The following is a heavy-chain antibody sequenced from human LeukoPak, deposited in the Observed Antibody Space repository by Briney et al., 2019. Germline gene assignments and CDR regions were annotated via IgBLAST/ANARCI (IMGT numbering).Heavy chain of an antibody. D-gene: IGHD5-18*01. CDR3: TTLRPYIQPR. J-gene: IGHJ3*01. CDR1: GFTFSSYS. Sequence: PGGSLRLSCVASGFTFSSYSLSWVRQSPGKGLEWVSGISDNGDLSYYADSVKGRFTISRDNSNNTLYLQMNSLKTEDTAVYYCTTLRPYIQPRWGQGTMVTVSS. CDR2: ISDNGDLS. V-gene: IGHV3-23*01.